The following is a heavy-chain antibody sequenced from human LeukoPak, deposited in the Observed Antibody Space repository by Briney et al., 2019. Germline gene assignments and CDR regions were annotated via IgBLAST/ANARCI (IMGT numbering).Heavy chain of an antibody. CDR3: ARDEAADGTNALDI. D-gene: IGHD6-13*01. Sequence: ASVKVSCKASGYTFTDYYMHWVRQAPGQGLEWMGYIYPKNGDTNYEKKFQGRVTMTRDTSMNTVYMELTRLRSDDTAVYYCARDEAADGTNALDIWGQGTMVTVSS. CDR2: IYPKNGDT. J-gene: IGHJ3*02. CDR1: GYTFTDYY. V-gene: IGHV1-2*02.